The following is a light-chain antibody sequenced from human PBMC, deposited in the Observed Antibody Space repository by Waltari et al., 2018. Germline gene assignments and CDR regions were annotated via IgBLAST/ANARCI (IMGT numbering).Light chain of an antibody. CDR3: QQSYISPHT. Sequence: DIQMTQSPSSLSASVGDSVTITCRASQSISNYLNWYQQKPGKAPNLLIYGASRLQSGVPSRFSGSGSGTDFTVTISSLQPEDFATYYCQQSYISPHTFGQGTKVEIK. CDR2: GAS. J-gene: IGKJ2*01. V-gene: IGKV1-39*01. CDR1: QSISNY.